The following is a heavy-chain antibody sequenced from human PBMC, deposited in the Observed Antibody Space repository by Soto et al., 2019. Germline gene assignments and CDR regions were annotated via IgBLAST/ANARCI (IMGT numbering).Heavy chain of an antibody. CDR3: AEVGLIVVVIPYAFEI. V-gene: IGHV3-23*01. D-gene: IGHD3-22*01. J-gene: IGHJ3*02. Sequence: GGSLRLSCAASGFTFSSYAMSWVRQAPGKGLEWVSAISGSGGSTYYADSVKGRFTISRDNSKNTLYLQMNSLRAEDTAVYYCAEVGLIVVVIPYAFEIWGQGPMVTVSS. CDR2: ISGSGGST. CDR1: GFTFSSYA.